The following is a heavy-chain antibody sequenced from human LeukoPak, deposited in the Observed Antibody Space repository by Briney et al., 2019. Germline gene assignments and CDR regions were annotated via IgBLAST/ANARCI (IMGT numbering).Heavy chain of an antibody. V-gene: IGHV1-2*02. CDR3: ARGRGCSGGSCYPPFDY. D-gene: IGHD2-15*01. CDR2: INPNSGGT. J-gene: IGHJ4*02. Sequence: ASVKVSCKASGYTFTGYYMHWVRQAPGQGLEWMGWINPNSGGTNYAQKFQGRVTMTRDTSISTAYMELSRLRSDDTAVYYCARGRGCSGGSCYPPFDYWGQGTLVTVSS. CDR1: GYTFTGYY.